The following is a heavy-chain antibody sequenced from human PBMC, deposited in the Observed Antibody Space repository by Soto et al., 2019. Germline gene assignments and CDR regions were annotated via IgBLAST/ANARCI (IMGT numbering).Heavy chain of an antibody. D-gene: IGHD6-13*01. V-gene: IGHV3-48*01. CDR2: ISSSSSTI. Sequence: EVQLVESGGGLVQPGGSLRLSCAASGFTFSSYSMNWVRQAPGKGLEWVSYISSSSSTIYYADSVKGRFAISRNNAKNALYLEMNSLGAEDTAVYCCAREQGSSHYYMDVWGQGTTVTVAS. CDR3: AREQGSSHYYMDV. CDR1: GFTFSSYS. J-gene: IGHJ6*02.